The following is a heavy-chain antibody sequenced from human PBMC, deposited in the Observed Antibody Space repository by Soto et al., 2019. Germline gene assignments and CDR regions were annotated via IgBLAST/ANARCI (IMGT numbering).Heavy chain of an antibody. Sequence: QVQLVESGGGVVQPGRSLRLSCAASGFTFSSYGMHWVRQAPGKGLEWVAVIWYDGSNKYYADSVKGRFTISRENSKNTLYLQMNSLRAEDTAVYYCARDLVGSGWYVDYWGQGTLVTVSS. D-gene: IGHD6-19*01. J-gene: IGHJ4*02. CDR3: ARDLVGSGWYVDY. V-gene: IGHV3-33*01. CDR1: GFTFSSYG. CDR2: IWYDGSNK.